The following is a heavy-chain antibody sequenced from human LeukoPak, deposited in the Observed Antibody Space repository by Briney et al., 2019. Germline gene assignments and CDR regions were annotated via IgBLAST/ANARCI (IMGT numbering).Heavy chain of an antibody. Sequence: SETLSLTCTVSGYSISSGYYWGGIRQPPGKGLGWIGSIYHSGSTYYNPSLKSRVTISVDTSKNQFSLKLSSVTAADTAVYYCASAGSIYYDSSGYYFLALNFDYWGQGTLVTVSS. CDR3: ASAGSIYYDSSGYYFLALNFDY. D-gene: IGHD3-22*01. V-gene: IGHV4-38-2*02. CDR2: IYHSGST. J-gene: IGHJ4*02. CDR1: GYSISSGYY.